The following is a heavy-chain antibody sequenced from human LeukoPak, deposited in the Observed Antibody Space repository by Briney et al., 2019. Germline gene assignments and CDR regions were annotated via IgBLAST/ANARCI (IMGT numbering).Heavy chain of an antibody. CDR1: GGSISSYY. CDR2: IYYSGST. CDR3: ARNNAAMVHFDY. Sequence: TSETLSLTCTVSGGSISSYYWSWIRQPPGKGLEWIGYIYYSGSTNYNPSLKSRVTISVDTSKNQFSLKLSSVTAADTAVYYCARNNAAMVHFDYWGQGTLVTVSS. D-gene: IGHD5-18*01. J-gene: IGHJ4*02. V-gene: IGHV4-59*01.